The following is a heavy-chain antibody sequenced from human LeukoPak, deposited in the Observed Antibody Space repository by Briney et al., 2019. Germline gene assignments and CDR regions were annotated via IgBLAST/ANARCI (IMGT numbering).Heavy chain of an antibody. CDR1: GFTFSSYA. J-gene: IGHJ3*02. CDR3: ARGKDIATPRGGFDI. Sequence: QPGGSLRLSCAASGFTFSSYAMTWVRQAPEKGLEWVSVVYSSESTYYADSVKGRFTISRDNSENTLYLQMNSLRAEDTAVYYCARGKDIATPRGGFDIWGQGTMVTVSS. D-gene: IGHD6-6*01. CDR2: VYSSEST. V-gene: IGHV3-66*01.